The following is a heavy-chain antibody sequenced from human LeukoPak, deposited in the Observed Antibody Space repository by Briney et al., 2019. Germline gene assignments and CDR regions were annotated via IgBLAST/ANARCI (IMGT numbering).Heavy chain of an antibody. Sequence: RTGESLKISCKGSGHSFTTNWIGWVRQMPGKGLEWMGIIYPGDSDTRYSPSFQGQVTIPVDKSISTAYLQWSSLKASDTAMYYCARRSYDSSVYYRYMYYFDYWGQGTLVTVSS. D-gene: IGHD3-22*01. J-gene: IGHJ4*02. CDR3: ARRSYDSSVYYRYMYYFDY. CDR1: GHSFTTNW. CDR2: IYPGDSDT. V-gene: IGHV5-51*01.